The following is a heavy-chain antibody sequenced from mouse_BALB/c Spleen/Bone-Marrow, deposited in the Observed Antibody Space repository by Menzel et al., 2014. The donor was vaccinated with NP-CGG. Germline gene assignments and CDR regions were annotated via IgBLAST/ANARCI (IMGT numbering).Heavy chain of an antibody. CDR3: ARYGNYEDAMDY. J-gene: IGHJ4*01. Sequence: VKLMESGPGLVAPSQSLSITCTVSGFSLTSFGVHWVRQPPGKGLEWLGVIWAGGSTNYNSALMSRLGISKDNSKSQVFLKMNSLQTDDTAMYYCARYGNYEDAMDYWGQGTSVTVSS. V-gene: IGHV2-9*02. CDR2: IWAGGST. D-gene: IGHD2-10*02. CDR1: GFSLTSFG.